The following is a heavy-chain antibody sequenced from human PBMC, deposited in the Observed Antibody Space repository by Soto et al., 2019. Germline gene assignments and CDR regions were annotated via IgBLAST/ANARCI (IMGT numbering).Heavy chain of an antibody. Sequence: EVQVVESGGVLVKPGGSQRLSCAASGFTFSSHSMNWVRQAPGKGLEWVSTISSSSTYIYYADSVKGRFTISRDNAKNSLYLQMNSLRAEDTAVYYCAKVTGYYMDHWGQGTLVTVSS. CDR2: ISSSSTYI. D-gene: IGHD3-9*01. V-gene: IGHV3-21*04. J-gene: IGHJ4*02. CDR1: GFTFSSHS. CDR3: AKVTGYYMDH.